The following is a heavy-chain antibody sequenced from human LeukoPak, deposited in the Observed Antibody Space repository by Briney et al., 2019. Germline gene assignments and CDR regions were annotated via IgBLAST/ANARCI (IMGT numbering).Heavy chain of an antibody. CDR2: INNDGSTT. CDR1: GFTFSNYW. V-gene: IGHV3-74*01. J-gene: IGHJ5*02. D-gene: IGHD3-10*01. CDR3: ARGGSGSPNWFDP. Sequence: GGSLRLSCAASGFTFSNYWMHWVRQAPGKGLVWVSRINNDGSTTDYADSVKGRFTISRDNAKNTLYLQMNSLRAEDTAVYYCARGGSGSPNWFDPWGQGTLVTVSS.